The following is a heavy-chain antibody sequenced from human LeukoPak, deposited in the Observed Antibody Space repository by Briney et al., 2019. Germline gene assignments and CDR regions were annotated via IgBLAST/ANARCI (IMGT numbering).Heavy chain of an antibody. D-gene: IGHD5-18*01. J-gene: IGHJ4*02. Sequence: ASVKVSCKASGGTFSSYAISWVRQAPGQGLEWMGRIIPILGIANYAQKFQGRVTITADKSTSTAYMELSSLRSEDTAVYYCARAGSIQLWLLGWGQGTLVTVSS. CDR2: IIPILGIA. CDR3: ARAGSIQLWLLG. CDR1: GGTFSSYA. V-gene: IGHV1-69*04.